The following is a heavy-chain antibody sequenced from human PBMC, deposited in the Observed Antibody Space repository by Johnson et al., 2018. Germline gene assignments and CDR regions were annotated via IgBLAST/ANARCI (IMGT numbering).Heavy chain of an antibody. CDR2: ISKDGSEK. D-gene: IGHD6-19*01. CDR3: AGSTGWFLGVS. J-gene: IGHJ5*02. CDR1: GFTFSNYW. V-gene: IGHV3-7*01. Sequence: VQLVESGGGLVQPGGSLKLSCAASGFTFSNYWMNWVRQAPGKGLEWVAHISKDGSEKNYVDSVKGRFTISRDNAKNTLYLQMNSLRAEDTAVYYWAGSTGWFLGVSWGQGTLVTGSA.